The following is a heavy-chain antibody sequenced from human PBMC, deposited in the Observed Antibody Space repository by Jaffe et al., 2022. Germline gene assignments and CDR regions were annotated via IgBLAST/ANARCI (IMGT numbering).Heavy chain of an antibody. CDR2: ISSSSSYI. Sequence: EVQLVESGGGLVKPGGSLRLSCAASGFTFSSYSMNWVRQAPGKGLEWVSSISSSSSYIYYADSVKGRFTISRDNAKNSLYLQMNSLRAEDTAVYYCARDSSLRHAYFDYWGQGTLVTVSS. CDR1: GFTFSSYS. V-gene: IGHV3-21*01. D-gene: IGHD4-17*01. J-gene: IGHJ4*02. CDR3: ARDSSLRHAYFDY.